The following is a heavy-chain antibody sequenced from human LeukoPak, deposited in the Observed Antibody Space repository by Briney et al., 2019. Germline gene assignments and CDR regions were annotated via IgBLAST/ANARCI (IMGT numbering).Heavy chain of an antibody. Sequence: PGGSLRLSCVASGFTFSDYWMTWGRQAPGGGLEWVANIKQDGSEKYYVDSVKGRLTISRDNAKNSLFLQMSRLRAEDTALYYCARGSYGSGSYYSGDWFDPWGQGTLVTVSS. J-gene: IGHJ5*02. D-gene: IGHD3-10*01. CDR2: IKQDGSEK. CDR1: GFTFSDYW. V-gene: IGHV3-7*04. CDR3: ARGSYGSGSYYSGDWFDP.